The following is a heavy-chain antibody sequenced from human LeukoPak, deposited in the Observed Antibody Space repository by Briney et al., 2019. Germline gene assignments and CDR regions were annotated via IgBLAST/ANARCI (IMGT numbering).Heavy chain of an antibody. D-gene: IGHD3-9*01. CDR1: GGTFSSYA. Sequence: SVKVSCKASGGTFSSYAISWVRQAPGQGLEWMGRIIPILGIANYAQKFQGRVTITADKSTSTAYMELSSLRSEDTAAYYCARGELTYYDILTGYYNEFDYWGQGTLVTVSS. V-gene: IGHV1-69*04. J-gene: IGHJ4*02. CDR2: IIPILGIA. CDR3: ARGELTYYDILTGYYNEFDY.